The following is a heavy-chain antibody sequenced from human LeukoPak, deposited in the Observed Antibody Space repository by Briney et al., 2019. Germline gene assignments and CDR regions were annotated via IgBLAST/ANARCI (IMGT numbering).Heavy chain of an antibody. CDR3: ARAETYYDFRSGYPN. J-gene: IGHJ4*02. CDR2: IIPIFGTA. Sequence: SVKVSCKASGYTFTGYYMHWVRQAPGQGLEWMGGIIPIFGTANYAQKFQGRVTITADKSTSTAYMELSSLRSEDTAVYYCARAETYYDFRSGYPNWGQGTLVTVSS. D-gene: IGHD3-3*01. V-gene: IGHV1-69*06. CDR1: GYTFTGYY.